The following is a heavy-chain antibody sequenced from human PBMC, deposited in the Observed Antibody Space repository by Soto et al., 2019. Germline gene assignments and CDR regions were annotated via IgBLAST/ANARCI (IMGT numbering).Heavy chain of an antibody. CDR2: ISSSSSYI. D-gene: IGHD5-12*01. CDR3: ARAGGYSGYGPMDY. Sequence: EVQLVESGGGLVKPGGSLRLSCAASGFTFSSYSMNWVRQAPGKGLEWVSSISSSSSYIYYADSVKGRFTISRDNAKNSLYLQMNSLRAEDTAVYYCARAGGYSGYGPMDYWGQGTLVTVSS. J-gene: IGHJ4*02. CDR1: GFTFSSYS. V-gene: IGHV3-21*01.